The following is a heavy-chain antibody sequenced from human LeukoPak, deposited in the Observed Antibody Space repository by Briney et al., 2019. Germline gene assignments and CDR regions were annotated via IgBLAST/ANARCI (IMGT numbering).Heavy chain of an antibody. D-gene: IGHD6-19*01. CDR1: GFTFSSYA. CDR3: AKEDRAVAGFDY. V-gene: IGHV3-30*04. CDR2: ISYDGSNK. J-gene: IGHJ4*02. Sequence: GRSLRLSCAASGFTFSSYAMHWVRQAPGKGLEWVAVISYDGSNKYYADSVKGRFTISRDNSKNTLYLQMNSLRAEDTAVYYCAKEDRAVAGFDYWGQGTLVTVSS.